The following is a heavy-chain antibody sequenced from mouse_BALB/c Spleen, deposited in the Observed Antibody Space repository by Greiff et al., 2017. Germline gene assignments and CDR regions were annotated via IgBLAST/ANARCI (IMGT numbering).Heavy chain of an antibody. CDR3: ARHSYGNSYAMDY. CDR2: ISNGGGST. V-gene: IGHV5-12-2*01. D-gene: IGHD2-1*01. CDR1: GFTFSSYT. Sequence: EVMLVESGGGLVQPGGSLKLSCAASGFTFSSYTMSWVRQTPKKRLEWVAYISNGGGSTYYPDTVKGRFTISRDNAKNTLYLQMSSLKSEDTAMYYCARHSYGNSYAMDYWGQGTSVTVSS. J-gene: IGHJ4*01.